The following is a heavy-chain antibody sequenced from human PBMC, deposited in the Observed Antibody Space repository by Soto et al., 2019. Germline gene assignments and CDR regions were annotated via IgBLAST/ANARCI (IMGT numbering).Heavy chain of an antibody. J-gene: IGHJ5*02. CDR2: VHRSGPT. Sequence: QVQLQESGPGLVKPSGTLSLTCAVSSGSISTDYWWSWVRQPPGKGLEWIGEVHRSGPTNYIQSLKSRVTMSVDKSGNQVSLELTSVAAAETAVYYCARGVSFRWVSWGQGTLVTVSS. D-gene: IGHD2-8*01. V-gene: IGHV4-4*02. CDR3: ARGVSFRWVS. CDR1: SGSISTDYW.